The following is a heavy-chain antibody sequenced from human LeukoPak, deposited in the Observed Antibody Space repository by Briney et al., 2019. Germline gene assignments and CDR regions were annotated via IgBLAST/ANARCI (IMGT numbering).Heavy chain of an antibody. CDR1: GFTFSSYA. J-gene: IGHJ3*02. D-gene: IGHD3-10*01. CDR2: ISSNGGST. CDR3: ERELTYYYAFDI. V-gene: IGHV3-64*01. Sequence: PGGSLRLSCAASGFTFSSYAMHWVRQAPGKGLEYVSAISSNGGSTYYANPVKGRFTISRDNSKNTLYLQMGSLRAEDMAVYYCERELTYYYAFDIWGQGTMVTVSS.